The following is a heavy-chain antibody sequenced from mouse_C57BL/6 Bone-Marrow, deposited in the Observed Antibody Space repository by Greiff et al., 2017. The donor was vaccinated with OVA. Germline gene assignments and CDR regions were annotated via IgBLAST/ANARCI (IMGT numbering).Heavy chain of an antibody. D-gene: IGHD3-1*01. V-gene: IGHV1-55*01. CDR3: ARSGRGDYFDY. CDR2: IYPGSGST. J-gene: IGHJ2*01. CDR1: GYTFTSYW. Sequence: QVHVKQPGAELVKPGASVKMSCKASGYTFTSYWITWVKQRPGQGLEWIGDIYPGSGSTNYNEKFKSKATLTVDTSSSTAYMQLSSLTSDDSAVYYCARSGRGDYFDYWGQGTTLTVSS.